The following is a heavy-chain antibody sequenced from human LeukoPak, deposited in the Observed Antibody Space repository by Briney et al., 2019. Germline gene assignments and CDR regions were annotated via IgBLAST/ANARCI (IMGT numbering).Heavy chain of an antibody. D-gene: IGHD1-14*01. CDR2: INPDSGGT. CDR3: ARDHLLFRQPPNWFDP. J-gene: IGHJ5*02. CDR1: GYTFTNHY. Sequence: ASVKVSCKASGYTFTNHYMHWVRQARGQGLEWMGWINPDSGGTKYAQKFQDRVTMTSDTSISTAYMELSRLRSDDTAVYYCARDHLLFRQPPNWFDPWGQGTLVTVSS. V-gene: IGHV1-2*02.